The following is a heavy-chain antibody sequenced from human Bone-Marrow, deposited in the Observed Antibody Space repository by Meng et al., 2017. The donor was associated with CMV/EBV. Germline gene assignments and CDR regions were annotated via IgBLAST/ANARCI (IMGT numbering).Heavy chain of an antibody. Sequence: ASVKVSCKASGYNFTRHGISWVRQATGQGLEWMGWMNPNSGNTGYAQKFQGRVTMTRNTSISTAYMELSSLRSEDTAVYYCARVYSSGWADWFDPWGQGTLVTVSS. J-gene: IGHJ5*02. CDR1: GYNFTRHG. CDR3: ARVYSSGWADWFDP. CDR2: MNPNSGNT. V-gene: IGHV1-8*01. D-gene: IGHD6-19*01.